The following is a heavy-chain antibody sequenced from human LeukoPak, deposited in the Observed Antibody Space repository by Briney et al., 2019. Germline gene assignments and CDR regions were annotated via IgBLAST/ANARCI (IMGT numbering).Heavy chain of an antibody. CDR3: ARDVSLLWSGYYTGLGANWFDP. V-gene: IGHV3-30-3*01. CDR2: ISYDGSNK. CDR1: GFTFSSYA. J-gene: IGHJ5*02. Sequence: GGSLRLSCAASGFTFSSYAMHWVRQAPGKGLEWVAVISYDGSNKYYADSVKGRFTISRDNSKNTLYLQMNSLRAEDTAVYYCARDVSLLWSGYYTGLGANWFDPWGQGTLVTVSP. D-gene: IGHD3-3*01.